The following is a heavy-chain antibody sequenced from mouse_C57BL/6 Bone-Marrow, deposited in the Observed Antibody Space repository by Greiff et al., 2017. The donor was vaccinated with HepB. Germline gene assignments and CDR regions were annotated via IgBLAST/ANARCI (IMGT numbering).Heavy chain of an antibody. CDR2: IYPRSGNT. Sequence: VQLQQPGAELARPGASVKLSCKASGYTFTSYGISWVKQRTGQGLEWIGEIYPRSGNTYYNEKFKGKATLTADKSSSTAYMELRSLTSEDSAVYFCARGAITTVVATPFAYWGQGTLVTVSA. J-gene: IGHJ3*01. CDR3: ARGAITTVVATPFAY. D-gene: IGHD1-1*01. V-gene: IGHV1-81*01. CDR1: GYTFTSYG.